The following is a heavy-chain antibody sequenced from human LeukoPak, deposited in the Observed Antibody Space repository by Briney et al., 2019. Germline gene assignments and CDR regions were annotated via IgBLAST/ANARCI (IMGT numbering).Heavy chain of an antibody. Sequence: SETLSLTCTDSGGSISSSSYYWGWIRQPPGKGLEWIGSIYYSGSTNYNPSLKSRVTISVDTSKNQFSLKLSSVTAADTAVYYCARVRSGYEVDYWGQGTLVTVSS. J-gene: IGHJ4*02. V-gene: IGHV4-39*07. D-gene: IGHD5-12*01. CDR3: ARVRSGYEVDY. CDR1: GGSISSSSYY. CDR2: IYYSGST.